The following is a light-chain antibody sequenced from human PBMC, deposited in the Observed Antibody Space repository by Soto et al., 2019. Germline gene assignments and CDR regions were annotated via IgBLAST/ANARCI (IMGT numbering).Light chain of an antibody. Sequence: LTQPPAVSGAPGRSRTISSTGSSSNIGAGYDVHWYQQLPGTAPKLLIYGNSNRPSGVPDRFSGSKSGTSASLAITGLQAEDEADYYCQSYDSSLSALYVFGTGTKVTVL. CDR1: SSNIGAGYD. CDR3: QSYDSSLSALYV. V-gene: IGLV1-40*01. CDR2: GNS. J-gene: IGLJ1*01.